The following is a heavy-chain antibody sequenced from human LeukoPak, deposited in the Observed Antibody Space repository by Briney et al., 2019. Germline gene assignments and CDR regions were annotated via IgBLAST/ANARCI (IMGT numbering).Heavy chain of an antibody. CDR3: ARDRAGGNYLLDY. V-gene: IGHV4-61*02. Sequence: SQTLSLTCTVSGGSIIGGSYYWSWIRQPAGKGLEWIGRIYTSGSTNYNPSLKSRVTISLNTSKNQFSLKLSSVTAADTAVYYCARDRAGGNYLLDYWGQGTLVTVSS. J-gene: IGHJ4*02. CDR2: IYTSGST. D-gene: IGHD1-26*01. CDR1: GGSIIGGSYY.